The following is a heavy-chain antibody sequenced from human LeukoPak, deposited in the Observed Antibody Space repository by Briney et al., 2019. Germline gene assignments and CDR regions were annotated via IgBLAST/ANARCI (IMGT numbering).Heavy chain of an antibody. CDR2: INPSGGST. CDR1: GYTFTSYY. D-gene: IGHD1-1*01. CDR3: ARDNWNDNGMDV. Sequence: GASVKVSCKASGYTFTSYYMHWVRQAPGQGLVWMGIINPSGGSTSYAQKFQGRVTMTRDTSTSTVYMELSSLRSEDTAVYYCARDNWNDNGMDVWGQGTTVTVSS. J-gene: IGHJ6*02. V-gene: IGHV1-46*01.